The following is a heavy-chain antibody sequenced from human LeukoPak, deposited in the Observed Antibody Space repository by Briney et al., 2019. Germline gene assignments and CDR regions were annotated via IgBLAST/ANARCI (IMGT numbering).Heavy chain of an antibody. CDR3: ARGPMGVPAAIDYYYYMDV. J-gene: IGHJ6*03. D-gene: IGHD2-2*02. CDR1: GYTFTSYD. V-gene: IGHV1-8*03. CDR2: MNPNSGNT. Sequence: ASVKVSCKASGYTFTSYDINWVRQATGQGLGWMGWMNPNSGNTGYAQKFQGRVTITRNTSISTAYMELSSLRSEDTAVYYCARGPMGVPAAIDYYYYMDVWGKGTTVTVSS.